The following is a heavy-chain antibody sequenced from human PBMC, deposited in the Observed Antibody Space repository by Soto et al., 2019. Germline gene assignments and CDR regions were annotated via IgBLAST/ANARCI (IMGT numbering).Heavy chain of an antibody. CDR2: ISAYNGNT. J-gene: IGHJ6*02. CDR1: GYTFSSYG. D-gene: IGHD3-9*01. Sequence: QVQLVQSGAEVKKPGASVKVSCKASGYTFSSYGISWVRQAPGXGLEWMGWISAYNGNTNYAQKLQGRVTMTTDTSTSTAYMELRSLRSDDTAVYYCARGPNYDILTGNYDGMDVWGQGTTVTVSS. V-gene: IGHV1-18*01. CDR3: ARGPNYDILTGNYDGMDV.